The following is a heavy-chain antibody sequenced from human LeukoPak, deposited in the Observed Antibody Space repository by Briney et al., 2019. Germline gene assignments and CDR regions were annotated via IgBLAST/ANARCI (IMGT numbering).Heavy chain of an antibody. Sequence: GGSLRLSCAASGFTFNTYNMNWVRQAPGKGLEWVSSISDTSTYIYYADSVKGRLTISRDNAKNSLYLQMNSLRVEDTAVYYCARSWLAVAGPEYWGQGTLVTVSS. CDR2: ISDTSTYI. CDR3: ARSWLAVAGPEY. V-gene: IGHV3-21*01. CDR1: GFTFNTYN. D-gene: IGHD6-19*01. J-gene: IGHJ4*02.